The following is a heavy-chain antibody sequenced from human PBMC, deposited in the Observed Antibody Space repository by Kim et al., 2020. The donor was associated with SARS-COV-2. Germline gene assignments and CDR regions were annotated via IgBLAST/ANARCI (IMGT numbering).Heavy chain of an antibody. D-gene: IGHD3-22*01. CDR2: IYYSGST. CDR1: GCSISSYY. V-gene: IGHV4-59*13. Sequence: SETLSLTCTVSGCSISSYYWRWIRQPPGKGLEWIGYIYYSGSTNYNPSLKSRVTISVDTPKNQFSLELSSVTAADTAVYYCAIGSLPDLITRIVVVNNDVGDIWGAGTRVTVFS. CDR3: AIGSLPDLITRIVVVNNDVGDI. J-gene: IGHJ3*02.